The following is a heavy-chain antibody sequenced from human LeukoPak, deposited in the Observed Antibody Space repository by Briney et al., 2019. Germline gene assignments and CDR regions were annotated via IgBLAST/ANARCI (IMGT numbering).Heavy chain of an antibody. CDR1: GFTFRDFS. J-gene: IGHJ4*02. D-gene: IGHD2-15*01. V-gene: IGHV3-43*02. Sequence: PGGSLRLSCAASGFTFRDFSMHWVRQAPGEGLEWVSLISGDGDTTHYAASVKGRFTISRDNSKNSLYLQMSSLRVEDTAFYYCAKGNNTLSFNFDYWGQGPLVTVSS. CDR3: AKGNNTLSFNFDY. CDR2: ISGDGDTT.